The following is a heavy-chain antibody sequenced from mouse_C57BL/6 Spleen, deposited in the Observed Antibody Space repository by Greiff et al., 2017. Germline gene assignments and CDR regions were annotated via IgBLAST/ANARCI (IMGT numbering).Heavy chain of an antibody. D-gene: IGHD2-1*01. Sequence: QVQLQQSGAELARPGASVQLSCKASGYTFTSYGISWVKQRTGQGLEWIGEIYPRSGNTYYNEKFKGKATLTADKSSSTAYMELRSLTSEDSAVYFRASGIYYYAMDYWGQGTSVTVSS. CDR1: GYTFTSYG. V-gene: IGHV1-81*01. CDR3: ASGIYYYAMDY. J-gene: IGHJ4*01. CDR2: IYPRSGNT.